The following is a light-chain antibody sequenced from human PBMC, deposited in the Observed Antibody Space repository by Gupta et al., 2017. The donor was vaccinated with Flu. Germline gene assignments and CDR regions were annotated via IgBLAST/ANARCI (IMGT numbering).Light chain of an antibody. V-gene: IGLV2-14*01. CDR3: SSYTSGSTLVVA. CDR2: DVS. Sequence: QSALTQPATASGSPGQSINISCTGLSIDVGDDNSVSWYQQRPGTAPKLMIYDVSKRPSGISNRFSGSKSGNTASLTISKLQSEDEADYYCSSYTSGSTLVVAFGGRTKLTVL. CDR1: SIDVGDDNS. J-gene: IGLJ2*01.